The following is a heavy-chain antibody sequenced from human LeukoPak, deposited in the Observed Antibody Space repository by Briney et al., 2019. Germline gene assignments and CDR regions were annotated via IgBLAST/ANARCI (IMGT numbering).Heavy chain of an antibody. Sequence: PSETLSLTCTVSGGSISSYYWSWIRQPAGEGLEWIGRVYSSGNTNYNPSLKSRVTMSVDTSRNQFSLKLTSVTAAASAVYYCARMFSGTYGGIDYWGQGTLVTVSS. V-gene: IGHV4-4*07. D-gene: IGHD1-26*01. CDR2: VYSSGNT. CDR3: ARMFSGTYGGIDY. J-gene: IGHJ4*02. CDR1: GGSISSYY.